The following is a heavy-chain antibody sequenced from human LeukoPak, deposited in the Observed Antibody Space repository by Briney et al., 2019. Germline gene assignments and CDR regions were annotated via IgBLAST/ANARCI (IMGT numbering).Heavy chain of an antibody. D-gene: IGHD2-2*01. V-gene: IGHV3-33*06. J-gene: IGHJ6*03. CDR3: AKHWSYCSTTSCFSNYYYYYMDV. Sequence: PGGSLRLSCAASGFTFSSYGMHWVRQAPGKGLEWVAVIWYDGSNKYYADSVKGRFTISRDNSKSTLYLQMNNLRAEDTAVYYCAKHWSYCSTTSCFSNYYYYYMDVWGKGTTVTVSS. CDR1: GFTFSSYG. CDR2: IWYDGSNK.